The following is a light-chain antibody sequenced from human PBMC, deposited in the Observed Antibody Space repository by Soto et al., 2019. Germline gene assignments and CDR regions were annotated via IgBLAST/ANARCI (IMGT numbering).Light chain of an antibody. V-gene: IGKV4-1*01. CDR3: QQYYSTPLS. CDR1: QSVLFDTNNKNY. J-gene: IGKJ4*01. Sequence: IVMTQTPEYLTVSLGERATINCKSSQSVLFDTNNKNYLAWYQQKPGQPPKLLIYWASTRESGVPDRFSGSGSETDFTLTISSLQAEDVAVYYCQQYYSTPLSFGAGTKVDI. CDR2: WAS.